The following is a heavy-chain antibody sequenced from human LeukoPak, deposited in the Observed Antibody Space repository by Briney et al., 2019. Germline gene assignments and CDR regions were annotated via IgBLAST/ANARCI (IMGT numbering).Heavy chain of an antibody. CDR2: ISSSGSTI. J-gene: IGHJ4*02. CDR1: GFTFSSYE. D-gene: IGHD3-9*01. V-gene: IGHV3-48*03. Sequence: GGSLRFSCAASGFTFSSYEMNWVRQAPGKGLEWVSYISSSGSTIYYADSVKGRFTISRDNAKNSLYLQMNSLRAEDTAVYYCARGLRYFDWLPIDYWGQGTLVTVSS. CDR3: ARGLRYFDWLPIDY.